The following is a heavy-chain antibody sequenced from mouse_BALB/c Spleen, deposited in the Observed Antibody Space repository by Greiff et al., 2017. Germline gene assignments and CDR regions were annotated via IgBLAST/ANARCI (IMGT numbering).Heavy chain of an antibody. Sequence: EVQLQQSGPGLVKPSQSLSLTCTVTGYSITSDYAWNWIRQFPGNKLEWMGYISYSGSTSYNPSLKSRISITRDTSKNQFFLQLNSVTTEDTATYYCARWGTQTLYAMDYWGQGTSVTVSS. J-gene: IGHJ4*01. CDR1: GYSITSDYA. CDR3: ARWGTQTLYAMDY. CDR2: ISYSGST. V-gene: IGHV3-2*02.